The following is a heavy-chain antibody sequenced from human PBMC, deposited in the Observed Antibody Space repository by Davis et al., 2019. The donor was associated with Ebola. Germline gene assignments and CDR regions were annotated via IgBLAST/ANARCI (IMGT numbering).Heavy chain of an antibody. D-gene: IGHD3-3*01. CDR2: INHSGST. J-gene: IGHJ6*04. CDR3: ARDRGITIFGVVTYYYGMDV. V-gene: IGHV4-34*01. CDR1: GGSFSGYY. Sequence: SETLSLTCAVYGGSFSGYYWSWIRQPPGKGLEWIGEINHSGSTNYNPSLKSRVTISVDTSKNQFSLKLSSVTAADTAVYYCARDRGITIFGVVTYYYGMDVWGKGTTVTVSS.